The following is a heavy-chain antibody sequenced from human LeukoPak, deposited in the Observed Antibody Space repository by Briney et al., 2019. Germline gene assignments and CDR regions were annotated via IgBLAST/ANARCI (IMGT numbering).Heavy chain of an antibody. CDR2: IYYSGST. J-gene: IGHJ4*02. D-gene: IGHD3-22*01. Sequence: SETLSLTCTVSGGSISGYYYSWIRQPPGKGLEWIGYIYYSGSTNYNPSLKSRVAISVDTSKKQFSLKLSSVTAADTALYYCARDSSGYYFLDYWGQGTLVTVSS. CDR1: GGSISGYY. V-gene: IGHV4-59*01. CDR3: ARDSSGYYFLDY.